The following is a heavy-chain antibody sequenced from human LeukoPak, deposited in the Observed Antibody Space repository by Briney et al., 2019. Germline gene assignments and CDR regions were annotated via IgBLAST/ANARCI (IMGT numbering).Heavy chain of an antibody. Sequence: GRSLRLSCAASGFTFSSYGMHWVRQAPGKGLEWVAVISYDGSNKYYADSVKGRFTISRENSKNTLYLQMNSLRAEDTAVYYCARDSEIKFCTSNSCYRGYFDYWGQGTLVTVSS. CDR3: ARDSEIKFCTSNSCYRGYFDY. CDR1: GFTFSSYG. J-gene: IGHJ4*02. D-gene: IGHD2-2*02. V-gene: IGHV3-30*03. CDR2: ISYDGSNK.